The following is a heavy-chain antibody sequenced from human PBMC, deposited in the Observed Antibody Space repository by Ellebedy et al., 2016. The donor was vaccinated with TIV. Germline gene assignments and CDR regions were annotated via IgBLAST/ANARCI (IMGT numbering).Heavy chain of an antibody. Sequence: AASVTVSCKASGYTFTSYAMHWVRQDPGQRLEWMGWINAGNGNTKYSQNFQGRVTITRDTSASTAYMELSSLRSEDTAVYYCARMDYDSSGYPDYWGQGTLVTVSS. CDR1: GYTFTSYA. J-gene: IGHJ4*02. D-gene: IGHD3-22*01. V-gene: IGHV1-3*01. CDR2: INAGNGNT. CDR3: ARMDYDSSGYPDY.